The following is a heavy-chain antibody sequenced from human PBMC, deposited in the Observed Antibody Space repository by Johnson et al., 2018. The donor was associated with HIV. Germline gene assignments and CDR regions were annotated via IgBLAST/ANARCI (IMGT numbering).Heavy chain of an antibody. CDR1: GLTFSDSA. CDR3: TRTDDAYHYDTFGYIDAFDI. CDR2: IRSKPYSSAT. D-gene: IGHD3-22*01. Sequence: VKLVESGGGLVQPGGSLILSCAASGLTFSDSALHWVRQAPEKGLEWVGRIRSKPYSSATAYAASVTGRFTISRDDSKNMTYLQMNSLKTEDTAVYYCTRTDDAYHYDTFGYIDAFDIWGQGTMVTVSS. J-gene: IGHJ3*02. V-gene: IGHV3-73*02.